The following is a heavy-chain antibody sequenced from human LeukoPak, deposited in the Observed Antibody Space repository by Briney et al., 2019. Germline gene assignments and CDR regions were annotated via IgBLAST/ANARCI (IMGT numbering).Heavy chain of an antibody. CDR2: ISYDGSNK. CDR3: ARAFGYSSSWTPPFDY. J-gene: IGHJ4*02. CDR1: GFTFSIYA. D-gene: IGHD6-13*01. V-gene: IGHV3-30-3*01. Sequence: GGSLRLSCAASGFTFSIYAMSWVRQAPGKGLEWVAVISYDGSNKYYADSVKGRFTISRDNSKNTLYLQMNSLRAEDTAVYYCARAFGYSSSWTPPFDYWGQGTLVTVSS.